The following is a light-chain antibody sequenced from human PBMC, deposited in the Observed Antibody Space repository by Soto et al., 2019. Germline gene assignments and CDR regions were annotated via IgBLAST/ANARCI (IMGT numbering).Light chain of an antibody. CDR3: AAWDGSLSGWV. Sequence: QSVLTQSPSASGTPGQRVSISCSGSTSNIGTNTVSWYQHVPGTPPKLLIYSNDQRPSAVPGRFSGSKSGTSASLAISGLLSEDEADYYCAAWDGSLSGWVFGGGTKLTVL. V-gene: IGLV1-44*01. J-gene: IGLJ3*02. CDR1: TSNIGTNT. CDR2: SND.